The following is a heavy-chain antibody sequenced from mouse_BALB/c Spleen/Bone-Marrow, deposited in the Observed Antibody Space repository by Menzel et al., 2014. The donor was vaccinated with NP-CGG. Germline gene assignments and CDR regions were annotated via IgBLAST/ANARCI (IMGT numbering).Heavy chain of an antibody. CDR3: AREDYYYGSPFAY. V-gene: IGHV3-6*02. CDR1: GYSITSGYY. D-gene: IGHD1-1*01. Sequence: EVQLQQSGPGLVKPSQSLSLTCSVTGYSITSGYYWNWIRQFPGNKLEWMGYISYDGSNNYNPSLKNRISITRDTSKNQFFLKLNSVTTEDTATYYCAREDYYYGSPFAYRGQGTLVTVSA. J-gene: IGHJ3*01. CDR2: ISYDGSN.